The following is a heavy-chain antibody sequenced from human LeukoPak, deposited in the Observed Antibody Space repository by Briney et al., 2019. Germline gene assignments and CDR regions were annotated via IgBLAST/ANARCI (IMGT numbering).Heavy chain of an antibody. J-gene: IGHJ6*03. CDR3: ARDPYSGNYGNDYYYYMDV. V-gene: IGHV3-21*01. Sequence: GGSLRLSCAASGFTFSNCNMNWVRQAPGRAMEWVSSITSSGTYIFYADSVRGRFTISRDNAKNSLYLQMDSLGPEDTAVYYCARDPYSGNYGNDYYYYMDVWGKGTTVTISS. CDR1: GFTFSNCN. D-gene: IGHD1-26*01. CDR2: ITSSGTYI.